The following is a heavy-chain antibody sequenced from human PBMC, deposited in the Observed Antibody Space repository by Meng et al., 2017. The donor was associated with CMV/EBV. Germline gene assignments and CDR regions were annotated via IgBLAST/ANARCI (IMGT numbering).Heavy chain of an antibody. CDR3: AKDRSSSVSFWFDP. D-gene: IGHD6-6*01. J-gene: IGHJ5*02. CDR2: IWYDGSDK. V-gene: IGHV3-33*06. CDR1: EFTFSNYG. Sequence: GESLKISCAASEFTFSNYGMHWVRQAPGKGLEWVAVIWYDGSDKYYADSVKGRFTISRDNSKNTLYLQMNSLRAEDTAVYYCAKDRSSSVSFWFDPWGQGTLVTVSS.